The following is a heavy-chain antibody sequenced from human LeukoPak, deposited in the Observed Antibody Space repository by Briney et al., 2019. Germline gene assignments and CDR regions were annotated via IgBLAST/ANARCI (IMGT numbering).Heavy chain of an antibody. D-gene: IGHD2-15*01. Sequence: ASVKVSCKASGYTFTSYYMHWVRQAPGQGLEWMGIINPSGGSTSYAQRFQGRVTMTRDTSTSTVYMELSSLRSEDTAVYYCARDFPYCSGGSCYSGYYYGMDVWGQGTTVTVSS. V-gene: IGHV1-46*01. CDR3: ARDFPYCSGGSCYSGYYYGMDV. J-gene: IGHJ6*02. CDR1: GYTFTSYY. CDR2: INPSGGST.